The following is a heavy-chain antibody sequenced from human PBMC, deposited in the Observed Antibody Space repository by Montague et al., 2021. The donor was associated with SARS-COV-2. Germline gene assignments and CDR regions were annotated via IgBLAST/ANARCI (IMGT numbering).Heavy chain of an antibody. J-gene: IGHJ3*01. D-gene: IGHD3-16*02. CDR2: SNDRGSS. Sequence: SETLSLTCAVYGGSFTDFYWTWIRKPPGKGLEWIGESNDRGSSNYNPSLKNRVTITVDKSKNQNSLKLNSGTAVDTATYYCARGQVTVFAILIAFPAAGAFDVWGQGTTVTVS. CDR1: GGSFTDFY. V-gene: IGHV4-34*01. CDR3: ARGQVTVFAILIAFPAAGAFDV.